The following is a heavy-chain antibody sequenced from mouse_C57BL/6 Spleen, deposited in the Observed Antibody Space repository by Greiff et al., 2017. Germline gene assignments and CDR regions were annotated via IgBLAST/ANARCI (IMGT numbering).Heavy chain of an antibody. D-gene: IGHD1-1*01. J-gene: IGHJ4*01. CDR2: IHPNSGST. Sequence: VQLQQPGAELVKPGASVTLSCKASGYTFTSYWMHWVKQRPGQGLEWIGMIHPNSGSTNYNEKFKSKATLTVDKSSSTAYMQLSSLTSEDSAVYYCAMDYYGSSPNYYAMDYWGQGTSVTVSS. CDR3: AMDYYGSSPNYYAMDY. V-gene: IGHV1-64*01. CDR1: GYTFTSYW.